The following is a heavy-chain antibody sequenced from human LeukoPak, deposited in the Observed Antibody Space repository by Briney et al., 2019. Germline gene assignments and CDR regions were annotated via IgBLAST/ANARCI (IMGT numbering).Heavy chain of an antibody. CDR1: GFTFSTFA. J-gene: IGHJ6*04. Sequence: GGSLRLSCAASGFTFSTFAMIWVRQAPGKGLEWVSGITGDAGRTYYADSVKGRFTISRDNSKNTLYLQMNSLRAEDTAVYYCAELGITMIGGVWGKGTTVTISS. V-gene: IGHV3-23*01. CDR2: ITGDAGRT. CDR3: AELGITMIGGV. D-gene: IGHD3-10*02.